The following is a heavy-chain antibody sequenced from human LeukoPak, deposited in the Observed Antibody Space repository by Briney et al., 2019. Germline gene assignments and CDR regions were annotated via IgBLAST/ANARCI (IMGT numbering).Heavy chain of an antibody. CDR1: GGSFSSSSYY. V-gene: IGHV4-39*01. D-gene: IGHD6-19*01. CDR3: ARGQWLVPLDF. J-gene: IGHJ4*02. Sequence: SETLSLTCTVSGGSFSSSSYYWGWIRQPPGKGLEWIGSIFYSETTYYSPSLKSRSTISVDTSTNQFSLKLSSVTAADTAVYFCARGQWLVPLDFWGQGILVTVSS. CDR2: IFYSETT.